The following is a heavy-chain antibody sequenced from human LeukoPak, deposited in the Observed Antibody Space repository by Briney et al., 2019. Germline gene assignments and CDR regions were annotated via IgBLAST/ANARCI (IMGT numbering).Heavy chain of an antibody. CDR3: ARDYYGSGSYYNLQLA. CDR2: IKQDGSEK. CDR1: GFTFISYW. V-gene: IGHV3-7*01. J-gene: IGHJ5*02. Sequence: PGGSLRLSCAASGFTFISYWMSCVRQAPGKGLEWVANIKQDGSEKYYVDSVKGRFTISRDNAKNSLYLQMNSLRAEDTAVYYCARDYYGSGSYYNLQLAWGQGTLVTVSS. D-gene: IGHD3-10*01.